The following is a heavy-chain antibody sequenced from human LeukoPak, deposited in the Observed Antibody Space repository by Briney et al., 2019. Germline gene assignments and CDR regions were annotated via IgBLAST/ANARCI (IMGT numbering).Heavy chain of an antibody. CDR3: ARGTWLQYTYYYYYMDV. CDR1: GGSISSYY. CDR2: IYYSGST. V-gene: IGHV4-59*01. J-gene: IGHJ6*03. Sequence: PSETLSLTCTVSGGSISSYYWSWIRQPPGKGLEWIGYIYYSGSTNYNPSLKSRVTISVDTSKNQFSLKLSSVTAADTAVYYCARGTWLQYTYYYYYMDVWGKGTTVTISS. D-gene: IGHD5-24*01.